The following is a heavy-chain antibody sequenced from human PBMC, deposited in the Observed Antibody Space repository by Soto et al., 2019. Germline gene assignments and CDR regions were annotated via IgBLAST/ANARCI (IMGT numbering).Heavy chain of an antibody. CDR2: ISAYNGST. CDR1: GYTFTNFG. Sequence: ASVKVSCKASGYTFTNFGISWVRQAPGQGLEWMGWISAYNGSTNYAQNFQGRVTMTRDTSTSTAYMELSSLRSEDTAVYFCAREPARGYYDRSGYFSPNYLDYWGQGTLVTVSS. CDR3: AREPARGYYDRSGYFSPNYLDY. D-gene: IGHD3-22*01. V-gene: IGHV1-18*01. J-gene: IGHJ4*02.